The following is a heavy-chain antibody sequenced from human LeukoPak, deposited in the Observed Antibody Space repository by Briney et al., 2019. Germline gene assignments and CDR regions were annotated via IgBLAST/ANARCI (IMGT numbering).Heavy chain of an antibody. D-gene: IGHD3-10*01. CDR3: TRADVLLWFGELLEGAFDY. J-gene: IGHJ4*02. Sequence: GGSLRLSCTASGFSLGENAMSWFRQAPGKGLEWVGCIRSIGYGGTTEYAASVKGRFSIARDDSKNIAYLQMNSLKTEDTAVYYCTRADVLLWFGELLEGAFDYWGQGTLVAVSS. CDR2: IRSIGYGGTT. CDR1: GFSLGENA. V-gene: IGHV3-49*03.